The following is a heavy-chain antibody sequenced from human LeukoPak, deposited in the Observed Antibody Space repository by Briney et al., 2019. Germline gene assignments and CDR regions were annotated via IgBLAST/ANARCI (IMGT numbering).Heavy chain of an antibody. D-gene: IGHD6-19*01. Sequence: PGGSLRLSCAASGFTFSNYWMHWVRQAPGKGLVWVSRINSDGTSINYADSVKGRFTISRDNAKNTLFLQMNSLRVEDTAVYYCARAPGGWIDYWAQGTLVTVSS. CDR3: ARAPGGWIDY. CDR1: GFTFSNYW. CDR2: INSDGTSI. V-gene: IGHV3-74*01. J-gene: IGHJ4*02.